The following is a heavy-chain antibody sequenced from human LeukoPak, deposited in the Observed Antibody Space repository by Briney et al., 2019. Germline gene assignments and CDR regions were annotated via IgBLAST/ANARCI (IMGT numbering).Heavy chain of an antibody. CDR2: FDPEDGET. D-gene: IGHD5-18*01. CDR3: ARASSTQIQLWYFDY. CDR1: GYTLTELS. J-gene: IGHJ4*02. Sequence: ASVKVSCKVSGYTLTELSMHWVRQAPGKGLEWMGGFDPEDGETIYAQKLQGRVTMTEDTSTDTAYLELRSLRSDDTAVYYCARASSTQIQLWYFDYWGQGTLVTVSS. V-gene: IGHV1-24*01.